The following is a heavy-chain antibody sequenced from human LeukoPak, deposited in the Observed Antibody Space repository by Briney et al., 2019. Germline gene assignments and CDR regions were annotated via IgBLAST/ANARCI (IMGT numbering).Heavy chain of an antibody. CDR1: GYTVTSYG. Sequence: GASVKVSCKASGYTVTSYGISWVRQAPAQGVEWMGWISDYNGNTNYAQKLQGRVTMTTDTSTSTAYMELRSLRSDDTAVYYCARDMVRGVLNWFDPWGQGTLVTVSS. J-gene: IGHJ5*02. CDR2: ISDYNGNT. CDR3: ARDMVRGVLNWFDP. V-gene: IGHV1-18*01. D-gene: IGHD3-10*01.